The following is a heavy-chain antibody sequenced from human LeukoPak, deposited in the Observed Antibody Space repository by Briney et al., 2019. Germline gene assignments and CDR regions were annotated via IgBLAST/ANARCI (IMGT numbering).Heavy chain of an antibody. Sequence: GGSLRHSCAASGFTFSSYAMSWVRQAPGKGLEWVSAISGSGGSTYYADPVKGRFTISRDNSKNTLYLQMNSLRAEDTAVYYCAIVGADEGMDVWGQGTTVTVSS. CDR1: GFTFSSYA. V-gene: IGHV3-23*01. D-gene: IGHD1-26*01. J-gene: IGHJ6*02. CDR3: AIVGADEGMDV. CDR2: ISGSGGST.